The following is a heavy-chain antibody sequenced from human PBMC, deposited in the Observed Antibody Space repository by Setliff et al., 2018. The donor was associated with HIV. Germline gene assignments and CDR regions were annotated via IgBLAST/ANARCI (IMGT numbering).Heavy chain of an antibody. Sequence: PGGSLSLSCKASGFSFRSYAMSWVRQAPGKGLEWVSGITGSGGSTYYADSVKGRSTISRDNSGDTLYLHINSLRAEDTAVYYCAKASRGEYYDNSGFFVTYFDYWGQGKWVTVS. V-gene: IGHV3-23*01. D-gene: IGHD3-22*01. CDR3: AKASRGEYYDNSGFFVTYFDY. CDR1: GFSFRSYA. CDR2: ITGSGGST. J-gene: IGHJ4*02.